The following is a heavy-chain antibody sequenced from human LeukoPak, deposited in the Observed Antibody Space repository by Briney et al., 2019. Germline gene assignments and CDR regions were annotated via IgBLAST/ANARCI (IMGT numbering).Heavy chain of an antibody. D-gene: IGHD3-10*01. J-gene: IGHJ4*02. Sequence: GESLKISCKGSGYSFTSYWIGWVRQMPGKGLEWMGIIYPGDSDTRYSPSFQGQVTISADKSISTAYLQWSSLKASDTAMYYCARHIRYGSGSYAYFDYWGQGTLVTVSS. CDR3: ARHIRYGSGSYAYFDY. CDR2: IYPGDSDT. CDR1: GYSFTSYW. V-gene: IGHV5-51*01.